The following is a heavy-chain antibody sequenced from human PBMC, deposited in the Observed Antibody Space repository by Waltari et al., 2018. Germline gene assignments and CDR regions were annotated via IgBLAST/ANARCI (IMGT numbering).Heavy chain of an antibody. CDR1: GFTFSSYA. CDR3: AKDVEQWLVGWFDP. J-gene: IGHJ5*02. CDR2: ISGRGGSK. D-gene: IGHD6-19*01. Sequence: EVQLLESGGGLVQPGGSLRLSCAASGFTFSSYAMSWVRQAPGKGLEWVTAISGRGGSKYDADSVKGRFTSSRDNSKNTLYLQMNSLRAEDTAVYYCAKDVEQWLVGWFDPWGQGTLVTVSS. V-gene: IGHV3-23*01.